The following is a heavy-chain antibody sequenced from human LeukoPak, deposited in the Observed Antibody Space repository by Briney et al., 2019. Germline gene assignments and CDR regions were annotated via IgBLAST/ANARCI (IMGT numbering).Heavy chain of an antibody. CDR1: GYTFTSYD. V-gene: IGHV1-8*01. CDR2: MNPNSGNT. CDR3: ARSDVTTLKYYMDV. Sequence: ASVKVSCKASGYTFTSYDINWVRQATGQGLEWMGWMNPNSGNTGYAQKFQGRVTITTDESTSTAYMELSSLRSEDTAAYYCARSDVTTLKYYMDVWGKGTTVTVSS. D-gene: IGHD4-11*01. J-gene: IGHJ6*03.